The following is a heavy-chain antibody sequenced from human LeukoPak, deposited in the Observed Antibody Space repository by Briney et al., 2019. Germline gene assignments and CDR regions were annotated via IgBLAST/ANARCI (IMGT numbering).Heavy chain of an antibody. CDR1: DGSINIYY. J-gene: IGHJ4*02. CDR3: ARGYNYGAHYWFDY. CDR2: IYNSGST. D-gene: IGHD5-18*01. V-gene: IGHV4-59*01. Sequence: SETLSLTCTVSDGSINIYYWSWIRQAPGKGLEWIGYIYNSGSTNYNPSLRRRVTISMDTSKKQFSPRLTSVTAADTAMYYCARGYNYGAHYWFDYWGQGTLVTVSS.